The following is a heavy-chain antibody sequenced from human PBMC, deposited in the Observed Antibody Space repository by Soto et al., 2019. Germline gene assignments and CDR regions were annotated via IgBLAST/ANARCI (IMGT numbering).Heavy chain of an antibody. CDR3: ARLGSIAADDFDY. J-gene: IGHJ4*02. CDR1: GGSISSGGYS. V-gene: IGHV4-61*08. Sequence: PSESLSLTCAVSGGSISSGGYSWSWIRQPLGKGLEWIGYIYHSGSTNYNPSLKSRVTISVDTSKNQFSLKLSSVTAADTAVYYCARLGSIAADDFDYWGQGTLATV. CDR2: IYHSGST. D-gene: IGHD6-25*01.